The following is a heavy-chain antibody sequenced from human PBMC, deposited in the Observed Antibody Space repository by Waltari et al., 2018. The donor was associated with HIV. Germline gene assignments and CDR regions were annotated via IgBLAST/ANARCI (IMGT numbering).Heavy chain of an antibody. CDR2: ISSSSSYI. D-gene: IGHD6-19*01. Sequence: EVQLVESGGGLVKPGGSLRLSCAASGFTFSSYSMNWVRQAPGKGLEWVSSISSSSSYIYYADSVKGRFTISRDNAKNSLYLQMNSLRAEDTAVYYCARDQVREAVAGYYYGMDVWGQGTTVTVSS. J-gene: IGHJ6*02. V-gene: IGHV3-21*01. CDR1: GFTFSSYS. CDR3: ARDQVREAVAGYYYGMDV.